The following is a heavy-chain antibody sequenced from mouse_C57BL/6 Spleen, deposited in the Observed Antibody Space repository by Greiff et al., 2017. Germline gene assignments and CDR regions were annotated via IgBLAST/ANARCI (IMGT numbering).Heavy chain of an antibody. J-gene: IGHJ4*01. D-gene: IGHD2-1*01. V-gene: IGHV1-82*01. Sequence: QVQLQQSGPELVKPGASVKISCKASGYAFSSSWMNWVKQRPGKGLEWIGRIYPGDGDTNYNGKFKGKATLTADKSSSTAYMQLSSLTSEDSAVYFCARSYGNYVFYAMDYWGQGTSVTVSS. CDR2: IYPGDGDT. CDR3: ARSYGNYVFYAMDY. CDR1: GYAFSSSW.